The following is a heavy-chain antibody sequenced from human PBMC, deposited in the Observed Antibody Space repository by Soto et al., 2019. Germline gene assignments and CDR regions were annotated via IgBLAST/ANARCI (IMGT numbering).Heavy chain of an antibody. V-gene: IGHV3-33*01. D-gene: IGHD3-3*01. CDR1: GFTFSSYG. CDR3: ARASITIFGVVDY. J-gene: IGHJ4*02. CDR2: IWYDGSNK. Sequence: PGGSLRLSCAASGFTFSSYGMHWVRQAPGKGLEWVAVIWYDGSNKYYADSVKGRFTISRDNSKNTLYLQMNSLRAEDTAVYYCARASITIFGVVDYWGQGTLVTVSS.